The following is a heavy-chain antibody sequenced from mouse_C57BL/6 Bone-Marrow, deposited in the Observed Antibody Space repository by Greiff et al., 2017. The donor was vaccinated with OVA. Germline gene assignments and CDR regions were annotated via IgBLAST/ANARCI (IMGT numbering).Heavy chain of an antibody. J-gene: IGHJ4*01. CDR3: ARGGLTGTDAMDY. CDR2: IYPGSGST. Sequence: QVQLQQSGAELVKPGASVKMSCKASGYTFTSYWITWVKQRPGQGLEWIGDIYPGSGSTNYNEKFKSKATLTVDTSSSTAYMQLSSLTSEDSAVYYCARGGLTGTDAMDYWGQGTSVTVSS. CDR1: GYTFTSYW. D-gene: IGHD4-1*01. V-gene: IGHV1-55*01.